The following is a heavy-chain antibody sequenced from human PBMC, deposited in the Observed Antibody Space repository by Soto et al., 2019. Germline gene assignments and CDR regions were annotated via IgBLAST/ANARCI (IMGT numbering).Heavy chain of an antibody. V-gene: IGHV1-3*05. D-gene: IGHD6-19*01. Sequence: QVQLVQSGAEEKKPEASVKVSCKASGYTFTGYAMHWVRQAPGQRLEWMGWINAGNGNTKYSQKFQGRVTITRDTSAGAAYMELSSLSSEDTAVYYCARAVAVPADFDYWGQGTLVTVSS. J-gene: IGHJ4*02. CDR2: INAGNGNT. CDR1: GYTFTGYA. CDR3: ARAVAVPADFDY.